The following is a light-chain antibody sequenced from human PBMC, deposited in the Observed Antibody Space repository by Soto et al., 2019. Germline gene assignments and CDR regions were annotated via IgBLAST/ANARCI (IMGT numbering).Light chain of an antibody. CDR2: DAT. CDR1: QSISSW. CDR3: QQYDDLPST. Sequence: DIQMTQSPSTLSASVGDRVTITCRASQSISSWLAWYQQKSGKPPKLLIYDATILETGVPPRFSGAGSGTEFALTISSLQPEDFATYYCQQYDDLPSTFGGGTKVEV. J-gene: IGKJ4*01. V-gene: IGKV1-5*01.